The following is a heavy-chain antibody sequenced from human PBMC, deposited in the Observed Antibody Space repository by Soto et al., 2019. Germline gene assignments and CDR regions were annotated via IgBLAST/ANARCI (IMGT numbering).Heavy chain of an antibody. CDR3: ARGGLVVVAATREYYFDY. D-gene: IGHD2-15*01. J-gene: IGHJ4*02. Sequence: SETLSLTCAVYGGSFSGYYWSWIRQPPGKGLEWIGEINHSGSTNYNPSLKSRVTISVDTSKNQFSLKLSSVTAADTAVYYCARGGLVVVAATREYYFDYWGQGTLVTVSS. V-gene: IGHV4-34*01. CDR1: GGSFSGYY. CDR2: INHSGST.